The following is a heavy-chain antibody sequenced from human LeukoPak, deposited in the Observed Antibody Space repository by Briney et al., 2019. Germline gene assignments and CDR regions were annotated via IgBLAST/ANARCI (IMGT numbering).Heavy chain of an antibody. CDR2: IYYSGTT. D-gene: IGHD6-19*01. V-gene: IGHV4-59*01. CDR1: GGSISSYY. CDR3: ARDAYSSGYYFFDY. J-gene: IGHJ4*02. Sequence: PSETLSLTCTVSGGSISSYYWSWIRQPPGKGLEWIGYIYYSGTTNYNPSLKSRVTISVDTSKNQFSLKLTSVTAADTAVYYCARDAYSSGYYFFDYWGRGTLVTVSS.